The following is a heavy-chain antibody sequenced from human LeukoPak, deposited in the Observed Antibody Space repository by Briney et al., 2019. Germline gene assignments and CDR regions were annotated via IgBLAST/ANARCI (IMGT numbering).Heavy chain of an antibody. Sequence: GGSLQLSCAASGFTFSSYGMHWVRQAPGKGLEWVAVIWYDGSNKYYADSVKGRFTISRDNSKNTLYLQMNSLRAEDTAVYYCASSYSSSWYNYWGQGTLVTVSS. CDR1: GFTFSSYG. CDR3: ASSYSSSWYNY. CDR2: IWYDGSNK. D-gene: IGHD6-13*01. V-gene: IGHV3-33*01. J-gene: IGHJ4*02.